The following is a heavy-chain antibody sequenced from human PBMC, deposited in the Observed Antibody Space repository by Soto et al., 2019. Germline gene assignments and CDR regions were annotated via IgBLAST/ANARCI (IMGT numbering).Heavy chain of an antibody. CDR1: GFTFSSYA. CDR3: AKDIAVAGANDY. Sequence: EVQLLESGGGSVQPGGSLRLSCAASGFTFSSYAMSWVRQAPGKGLEWVSAISGSGGSTYYADSVKGRFTISRDNSKNTLYLQMNSLRAEDTAVYYCAKDIAVAGANDYWGQGTLVTVSS. D-gene: IGHD6-19*01. J-gene: IGHJ4*02. V-gene: IGHV3-23*01. CDR2: ISGSGGST.